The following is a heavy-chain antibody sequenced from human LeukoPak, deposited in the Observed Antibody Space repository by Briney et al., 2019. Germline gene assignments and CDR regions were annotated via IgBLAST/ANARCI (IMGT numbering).Heavy chain of an antibody. D-gene: IGHD6-13*01. CDR1: GGSISTGSYY. CDR3: ARGGYSSSWYRWFDP. Sequence: SETLSLTCTVSGGSISTGSYYWSWIRQPAGKGLEWIGRIYTSGSTNYNPSLKSRVTISVDTSKNQFSLKLSSVTAADTAVYYCARGGYSSSWYRWFDPWGQGTLVTVSS. J-gene: IGHJ5*02. CDR2: IYTSGST. V-gene: IGHV4-61*02.